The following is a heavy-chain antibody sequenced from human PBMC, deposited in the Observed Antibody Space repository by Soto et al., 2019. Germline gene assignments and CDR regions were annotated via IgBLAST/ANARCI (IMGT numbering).Heavy chain of an antibody. Sequence: GASVKVSCKASGYTFTGYYMHWVRQAAGQGLEWMGWINPNSGGTNYAQKFQGRVTMTRDTSISTAYMELSRLRSDDTAVYYCARDSVSGLYCSSTSCSHYGMDVWGQGTTVTVSS. CDR3: ARDSVSGLYCSSTSCSHYGMDV. CDR2: INPNSGGT. D-gene: IGHD2-2*01. CDR1: GYTFTGYY. J-gene: IGHJ6*02. V-gene: IGHV1-2*02.